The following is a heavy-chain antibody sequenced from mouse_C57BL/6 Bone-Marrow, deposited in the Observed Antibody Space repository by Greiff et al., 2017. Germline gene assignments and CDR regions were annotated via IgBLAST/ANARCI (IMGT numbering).Heavy chain of an antibody. Sequence: QVQLQQSGAELVRPGTSVKVSCKASGYAFTNYLIEWVKQRPGQGLEWIGVINPGSGGTNYNEKFKGKATLTADKSSSTAYMQLSSLTSEDSAVYFCAAYGFNAMDYWGQGTSVTVSS. V-gene: IGHV1-54*01. D-gene: IGHD1-1*01. J-gene: IGHJ4*01. CDR3: AAYGFNAMDY. CDR2: INPGSGGT. CDR1: GYAFTNYL.